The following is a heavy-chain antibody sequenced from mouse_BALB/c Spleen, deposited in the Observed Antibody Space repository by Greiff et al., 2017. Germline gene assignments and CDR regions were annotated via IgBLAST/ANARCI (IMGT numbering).Heavy chain of an antibody. Sequence: EVKLVESGGGLVKPGGSLKLSCAASGFTFSSYAMSWVRQTPEKRLEWVATISSGGSYTYYPDSVKGRFTISRDNAKNTLYLQMSSLRSEDTAMYDCARHRHYGKLFAYWGQGTLVTVSA. D-gene: IGHD2-1*01. CDR1: GFTFSSYA. CDR2: ISSGGSYT. V-gene: IGHV5-9-3*01. J-gene: IGHJ3*01. CDR3: ARHRHYGKLFAY.